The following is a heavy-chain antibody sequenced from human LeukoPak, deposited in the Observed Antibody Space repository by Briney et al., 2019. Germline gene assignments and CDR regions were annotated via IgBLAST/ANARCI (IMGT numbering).Heavy chain of an antibody. CDR3: TTALAGTFDY. Sequence: GGSLRLSCAASGFTVSSNYMSWVRQAPGKGLEWVSVIYSGGSTYYADSVKGRFTISRDNSKNTLYLQMNSLRAEDTAVYYCTTALAGTFDYWGQGTLVTVSS. D-gene: IGHD1-7*01. V-gene: IGHV3-53*01. CDR1: GFTVSSNY. CDR2: IYSGGST. J-gene: IGHJ4*02.